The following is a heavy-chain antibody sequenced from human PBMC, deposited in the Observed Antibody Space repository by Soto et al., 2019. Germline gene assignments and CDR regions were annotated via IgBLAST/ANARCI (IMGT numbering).Heavy chain of an antibody. D-gene: IGHD3-3*01. CDR3: AGERNYDFWSGYSSYGMDV. CDR2: INSSGGSP. J-gene: IGHJ6*02. Sequence: QVQLIQSGAEVRKPGASVKGSCKASGDSFTNYYFHWVRQAPGQSLEWMGVINSSGGSPTYAQQFLGRVPMTRDTSTSTVYMELSSLKSEDTAVYYCAGERNYDFWSGYSSYGMDVWGQGTTVSVSS. CDR1: GDSFTNYY. V-gene: IGHV1-46*01.